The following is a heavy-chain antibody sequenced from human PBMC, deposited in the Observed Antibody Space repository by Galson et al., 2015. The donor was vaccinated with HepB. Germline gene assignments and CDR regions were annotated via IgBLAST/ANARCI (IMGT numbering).Heavy chain of an antibody. CDR1: GFTFSTYW. D-gene: IGHD3/OR15-3a*01. J-gene: IGHJ4*02. Sequence: SLRLSCAASGFTFSTYWMSWVRQAPGQGLEWVASINQDGSGKNCLDSVKGRFTISRDNAKNSLYLQMNSLGAEDTAVYYCTTAVDYYLDYWGQGTLVTVSS. V-gene: IGHV3-7*03. CDR3: TTAVDYYLDY. CDR2: INQDGSGK.